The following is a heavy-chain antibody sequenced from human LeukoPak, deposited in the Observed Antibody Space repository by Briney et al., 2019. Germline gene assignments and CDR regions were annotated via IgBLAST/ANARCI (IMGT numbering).Heavy chain of an antibody. CDR3: ARVGCCSSTSCYNGAFDI. D-gene: IGHD2-2*02. CDR1: GFTFSSYA. V-gene: IGHV3-30*01. J-gene: IGHJ3*02. Sequence: GGSLRLSCAASGFTFSSYAMHWVRQAPGKGLEWVAVISYDGSNKYYADSVKGRFTISRDNSKNTLYLQMNSLRAEDTAVYYCARVGCCSSTSCYNGAFDIWGQGTMVTVSS. CDR2: ISYDGSNK.